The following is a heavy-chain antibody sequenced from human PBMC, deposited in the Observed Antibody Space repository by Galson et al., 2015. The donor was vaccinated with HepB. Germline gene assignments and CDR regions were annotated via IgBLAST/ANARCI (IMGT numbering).Heavy chain of an antibody. J-gene: IGHJ4*02. Sequence: TLSLTCTVSGGSISSGSYYWSWIRQPAGKGLEWIGRIYTSGSTNYNPSLKSRVTMSVDTSKNQFSLKLSSVTAADTAVYYCAREGSGRGGSSSWTIDYWGQGTLVTVSS. D-gene: IGHD6-6*01. CDR1: GGSISSGSYY. V-gene: IGHV4-61*02. CDR3: AREGSGRGGSSSWTIDY. CDR2: IYTSGST.